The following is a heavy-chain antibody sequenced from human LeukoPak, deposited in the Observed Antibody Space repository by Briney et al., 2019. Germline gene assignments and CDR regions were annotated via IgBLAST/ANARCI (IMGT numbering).Heavy chain of an antibody. Sequence: GGSLRLSCAASGFTFSSYAMSWVRQAPGKGLEGVSGISGSGDRTDYADSVKGRFTISRDNSKNTLYLQMNSLRAEDTAVYYCAGTYYYDSSGYSYEYWGQGTLVAVSS. D-gene: IGHD3-22*01. V-gene: IGHV3-23*01. CDR3: AGTYYYDSSGYSYEY. CDR1: GFTFSSYA. CDR2: ISGSGDRT. J-gene: IGHJ4*02.